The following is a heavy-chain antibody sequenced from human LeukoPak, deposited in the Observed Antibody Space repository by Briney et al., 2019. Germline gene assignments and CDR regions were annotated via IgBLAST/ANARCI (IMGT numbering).Heavy chain of an antibody. Sequence: GGSLRLSCAASGFTFSSFSMNWVRQAPGKGLEWVANIKQDGSEKYYVDSVKGRFTISRDNAKNSLYLQMNSLRAEDTAVYYCARDLYYDFWSGYYDSAKYNYWGQGTLVTVSS. CDR2: IKQDGSEK. D-gene: IGHD3-3*01. CDR3: ARDLYYDFWSGYYDSAKYNY. V-gene: IGHV3-7*01. CDR1: GFTFSSFS. J-gene: IGHJ4*02.